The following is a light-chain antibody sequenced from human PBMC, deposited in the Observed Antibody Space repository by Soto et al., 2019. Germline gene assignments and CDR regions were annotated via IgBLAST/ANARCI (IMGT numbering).Light chain of an antibody. CDR1: QSVGSTY. V-gene: IGKV3-20*01. Sequence: EIVLTQSPGTLSLCPGERATLSCRASQSVGSTYLAWYQHKLGQAPRLLIYGASSKASGIPDRFSGSGSGTDFTLTITKLEPEDFAVYYCQQYGSSPRSFGQGTKVDIK. CDR3: QQYGSSPRS. J-gene: IGKJ1*01. CDR2: GAS.